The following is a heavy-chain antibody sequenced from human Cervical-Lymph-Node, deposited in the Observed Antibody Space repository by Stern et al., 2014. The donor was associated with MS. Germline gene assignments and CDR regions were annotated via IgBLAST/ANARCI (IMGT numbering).Heavy chain of an antibody. CDR3: ARDRAAHYYYGLDV. Sequence: MQLVESGPGLVKPSETLSLTCTVSGGSISGDYWSWIRQPPGKGLEWIGYIYSSGSTDYNPSLKSRVPMSVDASRNQFSLKLRSVTAADTAVYYCARDRAAHYYYGLDVWGQGTTVIVSS. J-gene: IGHJ6*02. D-gene: IGHD6-6*01. V-gene: IGHV4-59*01. CDR1: GGSISGDY. CDR2: IYSSGST.